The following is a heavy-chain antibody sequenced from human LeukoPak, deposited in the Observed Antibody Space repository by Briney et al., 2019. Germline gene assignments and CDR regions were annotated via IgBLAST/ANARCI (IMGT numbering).Heavy chain of an antibody. CDR2: IWHDGSSK. CDR1: GFTFSSYG. J-gene: IGHJ4*02. D-gene: IGHD6-13*01. Sequence: GGSLRLSCAASGFTFSSYGMHWVRQAPGTGLEWVAVIWHDGSSKYYEDSVKGRFTISRDNSKNTLYLQMNSLRAEDTAVYYCAREDSRYSTGWYVVDWGQGTLVTVSS. V-gene: IGHV3-33*01. CDR3: AREDSRYSTGWYVVD.